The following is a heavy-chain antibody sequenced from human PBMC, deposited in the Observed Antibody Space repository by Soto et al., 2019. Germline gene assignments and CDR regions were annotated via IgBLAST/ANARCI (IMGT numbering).Heavy chain of an antibody. D-gene: IGHD6-13*01. CDR1: VGSISSNY. J-gene: IGHJ4*02. CDR3: ARYRREAVAGYTLDN. Sequence: SSQTLSLTCAVSVGSISSNYWTWIRQPPGKGLEWYGSVYNSGSTNYNTSLKSRVTISEDTSKSQFSLKVNAMTAADTAVYYCARYRREAVAGYTLDNWGQGILVTVSS. V-gene: IGHV4-59*12. CDR2: VYNSGST.